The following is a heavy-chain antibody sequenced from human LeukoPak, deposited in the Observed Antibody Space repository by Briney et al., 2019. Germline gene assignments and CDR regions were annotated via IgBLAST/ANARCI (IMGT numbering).Heavy chain of an antibody. Sequence: GGSLRLSCAASGFSFSNYAMHWARQAPGKGLEWVAVISYDGSNKYYADSVKGRFTISRDNSKNTLYLQMNSLRAEDTAVYYCAGEDCGGDCYAFDIWGQGTMVTVSS. CDR3: AGEDCGGDCYAFDI. J-gene: IGHJ3*02. CDR2: ISYDGSNK. D-gene: IGHD2-21*02. CDR1: GFSFSNYA. V-gene: IGHV3-30-3*01.